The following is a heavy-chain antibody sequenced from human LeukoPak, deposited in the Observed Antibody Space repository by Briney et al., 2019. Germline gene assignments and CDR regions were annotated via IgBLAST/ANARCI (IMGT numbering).Heavy chain of an antibody. CDR1: GFTFSIYW. V-gene: IGHV3-74*01. J-gene: IGHJ4*02. Sequence: GGSLRLSCAVSGFTFSIYWMHWVRQAPGEGLVWVSRINGDGRTATYADSVKGRFTISRDNAKNTLSLQMNNLRAEDTGVYYCARDSHLWSIDEWGQGSLVTVSS. CDR2: INGDGRTA. CDR3: ARDSHLWSIDE. D-gene: IGHD5-18*01.